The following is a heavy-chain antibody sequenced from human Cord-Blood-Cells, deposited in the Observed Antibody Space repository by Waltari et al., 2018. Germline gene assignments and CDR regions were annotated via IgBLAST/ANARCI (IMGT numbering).Heavy chain of an antibody. D-gene: IGHD6-6*01. V-gene: IGHV3-53*01. CDR3: ARVGVSSIAARHFDL. CDR2: IYSDGST. J-gene: IGHJ2*01. CDR1: GFTVSSNS. Sequence: EVQLVESGGGLIQPGGSLRLSCAAFGFTVSSNSMSWVRQAPGKGLEWVSVIYSDGSTYYADSGKGRFTISRDNSKNTLYLQMNSLRAEDTAMYYCARVGVSSIAARHFDLWGRGTLVTVSS.